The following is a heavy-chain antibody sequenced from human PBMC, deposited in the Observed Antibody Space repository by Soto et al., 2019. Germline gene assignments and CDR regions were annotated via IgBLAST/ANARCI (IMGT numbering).Heavy chain of an antibody. CDR1: GFTFSSFA. V-gene: IGHV3-30-3*01. CDR3: ARDTVRGDYAFDI. Sequence: GGSLRLSCAASGFTFSSFAMHWVRQAPGKRLEWVAVISNDGSNKYSADSVKGRFTISRDNSKSTLYLQMNSLRTEDTALYYCARDTVRGDYAFDIWGQGTMVTVSS. J-gene: IGHJ3*02. CDR2: ISNDGSNK. D-gene: IGHD4-17*01.